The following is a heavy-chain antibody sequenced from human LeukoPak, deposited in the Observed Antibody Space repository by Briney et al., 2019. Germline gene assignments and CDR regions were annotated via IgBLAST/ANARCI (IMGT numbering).Heavy chain of an antibody. D-gene: IGHD5-12*01. J-gene: IGHJ4*02. Sequence: SQTLSLTCTVSGGSISSGSYYWSWIRQPAGKGLEWIGRIYTSGSTYYNPSLKSRVTISVDTSKNQFSLKLSSVTAADTAVYYCARARGEVAIDYWGQGTRVTVPS. CDR1: GGSISSGSYY. CDR2: IYTSGST. V-gene: IGHV4-61*02. CDR3: ARARGEVAIDY.